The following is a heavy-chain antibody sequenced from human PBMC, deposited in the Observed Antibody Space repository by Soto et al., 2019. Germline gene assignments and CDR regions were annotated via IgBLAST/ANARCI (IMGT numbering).Heavy chain of an antibody. Sequence: QVQLVQSGAEVKKPGSSVKVSCKASGGTFNNYGMGWVRQAPGQGREWMGGIIPMIPRTNYAQKFQGRVTLTADASRSTAYMELRSLRSEDTAVYYCASWDYDVLTGYSYDDWGQGTIVTVSS. CDR1: GGTFNNYG. CDR3: ASWDYDVLTGYSYDD. CDR2: IIPMIPRT. D-gene: IGHD3-9*01. J-gene: IGHJ4*02. V-gene: IGHV1-69*01.